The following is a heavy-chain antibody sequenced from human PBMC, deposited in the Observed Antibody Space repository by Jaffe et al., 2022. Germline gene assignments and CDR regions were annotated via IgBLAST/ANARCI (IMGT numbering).Heavy chain of an antibody. Sequence: QVQLQESGPGLVKPSETLSLTCAVSGYSISSGYYWGWIRQPPGKGLEWIGSIYHSGSTYYNPSLKSRVTISVDTSKNQFSLKLSSVTAADTAVYYCARRLPGQGIRGRAWFDPWGQGTLVTVSS. D-gene: IGHD3-3*02. CDR2: IYHSGST. V-gene: IGHV4-38-2*01. J-gene: IGHJ5*02. CDR1: GYSISSGYY. CDR3: ARRLPGQGIRGRAWFDP.